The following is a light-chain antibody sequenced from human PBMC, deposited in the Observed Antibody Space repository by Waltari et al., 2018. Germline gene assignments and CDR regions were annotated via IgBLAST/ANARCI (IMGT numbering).Light chain of an antibody. CDR1: SSNLGGNS. CDR2: GNQ. V-gene: IGLV1-44*01. Sequence: QSALTQPASASGTPGERVTISCSGSSSNLGGNSVNWYQHIPGTAPKLLIHGNQQGSSGVADGGGGARSGSSAALVISGLQSEDEADSSGASWDDRLTGVVVVGGWAKLTVL. J-gene: IGLJ2*01. CDR3: ASWDDRLTGVVV.